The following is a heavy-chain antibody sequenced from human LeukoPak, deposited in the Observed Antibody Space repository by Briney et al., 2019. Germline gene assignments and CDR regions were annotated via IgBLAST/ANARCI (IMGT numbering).Heavy chain of an antibody. D-gene: IGHD4-23*01. Sequence: SETLSLPCTVSGGSISTYYWSWIRQPPGKGLEWIGCIYYTGSANYNPSLKSRGTISVDTSKNQFSLKLSSVTAADTAVYYCARGSITVVPAFDIWSQRTMFTVSS. J-gene: IGHJ3*02. V-gene: IGHV4-59*12. CDR1: GGSISTYY. CDR2: IYYTGSA. CDR3: ARGSITVVPAFDI.